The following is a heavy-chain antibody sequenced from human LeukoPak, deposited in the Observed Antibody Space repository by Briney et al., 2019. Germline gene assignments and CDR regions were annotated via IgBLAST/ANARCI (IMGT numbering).Heavy chain of an antibody. D-gene: IGHD3-22*01. CDR3: ARSRWDYYDSQIDY. Sequence: GGSLRLSCAASGFTFSSYGMHGVRQAPGKGLEGVAVIWYEGSNKYYADSVKGRFTISRDNSKNTLYLQMNSLRAEDTAVYYCARSRWDYYDSQIDYWGQGTLVTVSS. V-gene: IGHV3-33*01. CDR2: IWYEGSNK. CDR1: GFTFSSYG. J-gene: IGHJ4*02.